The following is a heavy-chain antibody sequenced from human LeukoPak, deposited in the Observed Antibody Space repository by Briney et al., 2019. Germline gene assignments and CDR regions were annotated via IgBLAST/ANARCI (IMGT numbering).Heavy chain of an antibody. J-gene: IGHJ4*02. V-gene: IGHV1-18*01. CDR3: AREGVMGYYDSSGYSPGFDY. CDR1: GYTFTSYG. Sequence: ASVKVSCKASGYTFTSYGISWVRQAPGQGLEWMGWISAYNGNTNYSQKLQGRVTMTTDTSTSTAYMELRSMRSDDTDVYYCAREGVMGYYDSSGYSPGFDYWGQGTLVTVSS. D-gene: IGHD3-22*01. CDR2: ISAYNGNT.